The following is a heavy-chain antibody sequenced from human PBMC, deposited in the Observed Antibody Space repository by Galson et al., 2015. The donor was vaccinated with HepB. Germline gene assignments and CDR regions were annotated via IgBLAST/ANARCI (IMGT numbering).Heavy chain of an antibody. CDR2: IRYDGSNK. J-gene: IGHJ6*02. CDR1: GFTFSTYG. V-gene: IGHV3-30*02. Sequence: SLRLSCAASGFTFSTYGMHWVRQAPGKGLEWVAFIRYDGSNKYYADSVKGRFTISRDNSKNTLYLQMNSLRAEDTAVYYCAYTAYGSGIIYGMDVWGQGTTVTVSS. CDR3: AYTAYGSGIIYGMDV. D-gene: IGHD3-10*01.